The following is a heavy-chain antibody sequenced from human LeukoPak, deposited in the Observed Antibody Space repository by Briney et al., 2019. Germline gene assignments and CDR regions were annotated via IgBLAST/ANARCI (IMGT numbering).Heavy chain of an antibody. J-gene: IGHJ4*02. CDR1: GYTFTSYG. D-gene: IGHD2-2*01. V-gene: IGHV1-18*01. CDR2: ISAYNGNT. CDR3: ARVPGYCSSTSCYAVY. Sequence: ASVKASCKASGYTFTSYGISWVRQAPGQGLEWMGWISAYNGNTNYAQKLQGRVTMTTDTSTSTAYMELRSLRSDDTAVYYCARVPGYCSSTSCYAVYWGQGTLVTVSS.